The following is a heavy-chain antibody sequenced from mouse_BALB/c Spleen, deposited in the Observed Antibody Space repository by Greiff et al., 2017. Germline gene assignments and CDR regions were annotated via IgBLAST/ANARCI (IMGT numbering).Heavy chain of an antibody. J-gene: IGHJ4*01. CDR1: GFNIKDTY. V-gene: IGHV14-3*02. CDR2: IDPANGNT. Sequence: EVQLQQSGAELVKPGASVKLSCTASGFNIKDTYMHWVKQRPEQGLEWIGRIDPANGNTKYDPKFQGKATITADTSSNTAYLQLSSLTSEDTAVYYCAPLSLYYAMDYWGQGTSVTVSS. CDR3: APLSLYYAMDY.